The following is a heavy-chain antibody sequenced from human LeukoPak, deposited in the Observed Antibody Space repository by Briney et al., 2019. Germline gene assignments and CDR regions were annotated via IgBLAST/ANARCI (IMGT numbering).Heavy chain of an antibody. J-gene: IGHJ4*02. CDR2: ISSSGSAF. V-gene: IGHV3-48*03. Sequence: GGSLRLSCAASGFTFSSYEMNWVRQDPGKGLEWVSYISSSGSAFYYADSVKGRFTISRDNAKNSLYLQMNSLRAEDTAVYYCAKRLAVAGQYYFDYWGQGTLVTVSS. D-gene: IGHD6-19*01. CDR3: AKRLAVAGQYYFDY. CDR1: GFTFSSYE.